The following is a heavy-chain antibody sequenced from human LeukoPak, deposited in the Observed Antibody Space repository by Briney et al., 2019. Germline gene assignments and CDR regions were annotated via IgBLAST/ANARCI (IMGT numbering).Heavy chain of an antibody. CDR3: ARQETSSYNGAFDI. V-gene: IGHV3-64*01. CDR1: GFTFSSYA. Sequence: PGGSLRLSCAASGFTFSSYAMHWVRQAPGKGLEYVSAISSNGGSTYYANSVKGRFTISRDNSKNTLYLQMNSLRADDTAVYHCARQETSSYNGAFDIWGQGTMVTVSS. D-gene: IGHD1-26*01. CDR2: ISSNGGST. J-gene: IGHJ3*02.